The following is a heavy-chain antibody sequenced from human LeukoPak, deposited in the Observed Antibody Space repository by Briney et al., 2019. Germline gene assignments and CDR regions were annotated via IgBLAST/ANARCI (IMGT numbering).Heavy chain of an antibody. CDR3: ARGTTGYEHFDY. CDR1: GGSISSGSYY. D-gene: IGHD5-12*01. J-gene: IGHJ4*02. CDR2: IYTSGST. Sequence: SETLSLTCPVSGGSISSGSYYWSWIRQPAGKGLEWIGRIYTSGSTNYNPSLKSRVAISVDTSKNQFSLKLSSLTAADTAVYYCARGTTGYEHFDYWGQGPLVPVSS. V-gene: IGHV4-61*02.